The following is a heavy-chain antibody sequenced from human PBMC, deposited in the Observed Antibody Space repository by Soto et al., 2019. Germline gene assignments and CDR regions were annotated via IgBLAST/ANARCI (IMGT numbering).Heavy chain of an antibody. CDR3: ARGSPTTVTTWFDP. J-gene: IGHJ5*02. D-gene: IGHD4-17*01. V-gene: IGHV1-69*01. Sequence: QVQLVQSGAEVKKPGSSVKVSCKASGGTFTNFAISWVRQAPGQGLGWMGGIIPVFGKAKYAQRFRGRVKFTADESTSTAYMEVNSLTSDDTAVYYCARGSPTTVTTWFDPWGQGTLVTVSS. CDR2: IIPVFGKA. CDR1: GGTFTNFA.